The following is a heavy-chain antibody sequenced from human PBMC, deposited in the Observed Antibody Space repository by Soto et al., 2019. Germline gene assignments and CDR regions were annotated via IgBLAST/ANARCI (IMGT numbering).Heavy chain of an antibody. CDR3: AHLYWAAYGTRYYFDY. V-gene: IGHV2-5*02. J-gene: IGHJ4*02. CDR2: IYWDDDK. D-gene: IGHD2-8*01. Sequence: QITLKESGPTLVKPTQTLTLTCTFSGFSFTTDGMGVGWIRQPPGKALEWLALIYWDDDKRYSPSLKSRLTITKDASRNQVVLTLTKMDPADTATYDCAHLYWAAYGTRYYFDYWGQGTLVTVSS. CDR1: GFSFTTDGMG.